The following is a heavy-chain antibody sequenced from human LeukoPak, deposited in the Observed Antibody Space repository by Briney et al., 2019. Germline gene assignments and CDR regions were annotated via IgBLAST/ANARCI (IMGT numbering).Heavy chain of an antibody. J-gene: IGHJ4*02. CDR1: GFIFSVSS. CDR2: ISTNGNNE. V-gene: IGHV3-30*04. D-gene: IGHD4-11*01. CDR3: ARDGLQFLDY. Sequence: GTSLRLSCAASGFIFSVSSMHWVRQAPGKGLEWVAFISTNGNNEQYADSVKGRLTISRDNSKNILYLQMNTLRAEDTAVYHCARDGLQFLDYWGQGTLVTVSS.